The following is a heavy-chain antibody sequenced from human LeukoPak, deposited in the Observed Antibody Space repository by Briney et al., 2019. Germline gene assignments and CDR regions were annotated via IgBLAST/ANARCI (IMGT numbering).Heavy chain of an antibody. CDR1: GFTFSSYA. J-gene: IGHJ4*02. CDR3: ATDVSTPIGY. CDR2: LSGSGGKT. Sequence: GGSLRLSCAASGFTFSSYAMNWVRQAPGKGLEWVSSLSGSGGKTYYADSVKGRFTISRDNSKNTMYLQMNSLRAEDTAVYYCATDVSTPIGYWGQGTLVTVSS. D-gene: IGHD6-13*01. V-gene: IGHV3-23*01.